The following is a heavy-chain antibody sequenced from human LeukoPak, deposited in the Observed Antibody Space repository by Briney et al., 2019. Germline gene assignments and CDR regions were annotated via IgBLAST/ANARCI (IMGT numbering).Heavy chain of an antibody. CDR3: AKDGVRPDFGDYYSADF. D-gene: IGHD4-17*01. CDR2: TSGSGDRK. J-gene: IGHJ4*02. CDR1: GLTFSRYA. V-gene: IGHV3-23*01. Sequence: HPGGSLRLSCAASGLTFSRYAMTWVRQAPGKGLEWVSSTSGSGDRKYYADSVKGRFTISRDNSKNTLYLQMNSLRAEDTAVYYCAKDGVRPDFGDYYSADFWGQGTLVTVSS.